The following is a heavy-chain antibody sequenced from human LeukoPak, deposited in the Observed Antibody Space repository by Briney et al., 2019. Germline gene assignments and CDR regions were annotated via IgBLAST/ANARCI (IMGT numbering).Heavy chain of an antibody. V-gene: IGHV1-18*01. J-gene: IGHJ4*02. Sequence: ASVKVSCKASGYTFTSYGISWVRQAPGQGLEWMGWISAYNGNTNYAQKLQGRVTMTTDTSTSTAYMELRSLRSDDTAVYYCARDLVHRITMNSFRPQWGQGTLVTVSS. D-gene: IGHD3-22*01. CDR1: GYTFTSYG. CDR2: ISAYNGNT. CDR3: ARDLVHRITMNSFRPQ.